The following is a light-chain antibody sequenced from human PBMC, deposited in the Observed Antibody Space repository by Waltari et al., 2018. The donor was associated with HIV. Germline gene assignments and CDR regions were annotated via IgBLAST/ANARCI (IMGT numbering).Light chain of an antibody. V-gene: IGLV2-23*02. J-gene: IGLJ2*01. CDR2: EVS. CDR1: SSDVATYKL. Sequence: QSALTQPASVSGSPGQSITISCTRTSSDVATYKLVSWYQQHPGKAPKLMIYEVSKRASGVSDRFSGSKSGDTASLTISGLQAEDEADYYCCSYVINVIFGGGTKLTVL. CDR3: CSYVINVI.